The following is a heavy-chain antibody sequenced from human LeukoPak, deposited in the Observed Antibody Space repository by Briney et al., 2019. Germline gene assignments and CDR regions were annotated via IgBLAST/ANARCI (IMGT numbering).Heavy chain of an antibody. D-gene: IGHD1-26*01. J-gene: IGHJ6*02. CDR1: GFTVSSNY. V-gene: IGHV3-66*01. Sequence: GGSLRLSCAASGFTVSSNYMSWVRQAPGKGLEWVSVIYSGGSTYYADSVKGRFTISRDNSKNTLYLRMNSLRAEDTAVYYCARGTSGSYFYYYYGMDVWGQGTTVTVSS. CDR2: IYSGGST. CDR3: ARGTSGSYFYYYYGMDV.